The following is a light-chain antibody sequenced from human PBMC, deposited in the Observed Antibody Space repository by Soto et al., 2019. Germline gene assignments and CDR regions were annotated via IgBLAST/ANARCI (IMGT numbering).Light chain of an antibody. Sequence: EIVLTQAPGTLSLSPGKRSTLSCRATQSVSSSYFAWYQQKPCQAPRLLIYGASSRATGIPDRFSGSGSGTDFTLTISRLEPEDFAVYYCQRYGNSPPWTFGQGTKVDIK. CDR2: GAS. CDR3: QRYGNSPPWT. V-gene: IGKV3-20*01. J-gene: IGKJ1*01. CDR1: QSVSSSY.